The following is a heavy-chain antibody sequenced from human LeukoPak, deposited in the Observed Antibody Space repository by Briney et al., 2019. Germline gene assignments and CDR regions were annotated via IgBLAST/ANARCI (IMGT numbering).Heavy chain of an antibody. J-gene: IGHJ5*02. Sequence: SETLSLTCNVSGDSIRGFYWGWIRQPPGKGLEWIGYFYYSGDTNYNPALESRVTVSVDTSKNQFSLKLSSVTAADTAVYYCARENSHLTWFDPWGQGTLVTVSS. CDR2: FYYSGDT. D-gene: IGHD2/OR15-2a*01. V-gene: IGHV4-59*08. CDR3: ARENSHLTWFDP. CDR1: GDSIRGFY.